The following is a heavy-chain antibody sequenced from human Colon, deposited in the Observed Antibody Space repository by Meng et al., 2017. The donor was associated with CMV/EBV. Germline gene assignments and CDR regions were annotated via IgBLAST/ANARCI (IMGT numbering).Heavy chain of an antibody. Sequence: GGSLRLSCAASGFPFSSYDMNWVRQVTGKGLEWVSGIDSAGDTYYLGSVKGRFTISRDDAKNSLYLQMNNLQAGDTAVYYCARAPYCSNGVCFPGPYGLDVWSQGTTVTVSS. V-gene: IGHV3-13*01. CDR2: IDSAGDT. CDR1: GFPFSSYD. J-gene: IGHJ6*02. CDR3: ARAPYCSNGVCFPGPYGLDV. D-gene: IGHD2-8*01.